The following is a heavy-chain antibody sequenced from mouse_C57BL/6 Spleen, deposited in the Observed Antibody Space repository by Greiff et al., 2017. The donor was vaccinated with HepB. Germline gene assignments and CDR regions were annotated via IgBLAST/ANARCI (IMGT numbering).Heavy chain of an antibody. CDR3: ARSFYDGYYLYAMDY. CDR1: GFTFTDYY. CDR2: IRNKANGYTT. D-gene: IGHD2-3*01. J-gene: IGHJ4*01. V-gene: IGHV7-3*01. Sequence: EVKLMESGGGLVQPGGSLSLSCAASGFTFTDYYMSWVRQPPGKALEWLGFIRNKANGYTTEYSASVKGRFTISRDNSQSILYLQMNALRAEDSATYYCARSFYDGYYLYAMDYWGQGTSVTVSS.